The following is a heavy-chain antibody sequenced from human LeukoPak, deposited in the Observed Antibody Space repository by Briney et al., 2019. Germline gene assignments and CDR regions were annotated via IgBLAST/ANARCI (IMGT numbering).Heavy chain of an antibody. J-gene: IGHJ3*02. CDR2: TSPYDDNP. CDR1: GYRFSNFG. CDR3: AKVDPPIVAGARGDAFEI. D-gene: IGHD1-26*01. V-gene: IGHV1-18*01. Sequence: GASVKVSCKASGYRFSNFGITWVRQAPGQGLEWKGWTSPYDDNPEYAKKFQGRVTMTTDTSTSTAYMELRSLRPDDTAMYYCAKVDPPIVAGARGDAFEIWGQGTLVTVSS.